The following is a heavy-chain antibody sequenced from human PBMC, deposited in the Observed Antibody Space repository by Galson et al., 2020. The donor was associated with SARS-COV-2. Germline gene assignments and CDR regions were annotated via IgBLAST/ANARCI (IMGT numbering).Heavy chain of an antibody. D-gene: IGHD3-10*01. V-gene: IGHV3-30*03. Sequence: QLGESLKISCAASGFTFSGYGMHWVRQAPGKGLEWVAVISYDGSNKYYADSVKGRFTISRDNSKNTLYLQMNSLRAEDTAVYYCARVTHYGSGSYFDYWGQGTLVTVSS. CDR1: GFTFSGYG. CDR2: ISYDGSNK. J-gene: IGHJ4*02. CDR3: ARVTHYGSGSYFDY.